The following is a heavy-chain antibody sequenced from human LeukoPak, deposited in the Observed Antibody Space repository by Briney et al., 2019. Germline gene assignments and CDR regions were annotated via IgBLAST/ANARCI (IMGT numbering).Heavy chain of an antibody. D-gene: IGHD3-22*01. V-gene: IGHV3-23*01. CDR3: AKRHSGYYYNFDY. CDR1: GFTFSSYG. Sequence: GGTQRLSCAASGFTFSSYGMSWVRQAPGKGLEWVSAISGSGGSTYYADSVKGRFTISRDNSKNTLYLQMNSLRAEDTAVYYCAKRHSGYYYNFDYWGQGTLVTVSS. CDR2: ISGSGGST. J-gene: IGHJ4*02.